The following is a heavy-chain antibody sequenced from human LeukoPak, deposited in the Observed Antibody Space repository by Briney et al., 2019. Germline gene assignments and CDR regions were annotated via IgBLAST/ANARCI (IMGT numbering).Heavy chain of an antibody. CDR3: AREGNCSSTSCYTGAFDI. V-gene: IGHV3-53*01. CDR1: GFTVSTNY. CDR2: IYSGGST. J-gene: IGHJ3*02. D-gene: IGHD2-2*02. Sequence: GGSLRLSCVASGFTVSTNYMSWVRQAPGKGLEWVSVIYSGGSTYYADSVKGRFTISRDKSKNTLYLQMNSLRAEDTAVYYCAREGNCSSTSCYTGAFDIWGQGTMVTVSS.